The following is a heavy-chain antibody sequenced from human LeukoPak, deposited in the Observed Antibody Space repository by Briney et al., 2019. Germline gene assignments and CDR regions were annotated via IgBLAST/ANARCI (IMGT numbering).Heavy chain of an antibody. CDR3: AKDYIFSWLVGATGKFIDY. V-gene: IGHV3-30*18. D-gene: IGHD1-26*01. CDR1: GFTFSSYG. Sequence: PGGSLRLSCAASGFTFSSYGMHWVRQAPGKGLEWVAVISYDGSNKYYADSVKGRFTISRDNSKNTLYLQMNSLRAEDTAVYYCAKDYIFSWLVGATGKFIDYWGQGTLVTVSS. J-gene: IGHJ4*02. CDR2: ISYDGSNK.